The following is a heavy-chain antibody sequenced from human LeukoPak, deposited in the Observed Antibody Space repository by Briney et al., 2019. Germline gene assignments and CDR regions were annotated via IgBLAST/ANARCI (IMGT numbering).Heavy chain of an antibody. Sequence: GGTLRLSCAASGFTFSSYGMSWVRQAPGKGLEWVSAISGSGGSTYYADSVKGRFTISRDNSKNTLYLQMNSLRAEDTAVYYCAKGGSYGSGSHPIDCWGQGTLVTVSS. CDR2: ISGSGGST. D-gene: IGHD3-10*01. V-gene: IGHV3-23*01. CDR3: AKGGSYGSGSHPIDC. J-gene: IGHJ4*02. CDR1: GFTFSSYG.